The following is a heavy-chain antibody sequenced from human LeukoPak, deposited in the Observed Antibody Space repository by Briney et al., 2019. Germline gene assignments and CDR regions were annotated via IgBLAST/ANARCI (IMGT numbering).Heavy chain of an antibody. J-gene: IGHJ1*01. D-gene: IGHD3-22*01. CDR2: IYSGGST. V-gene: IGHV3-53*01. Sequence: GGSLRLSCAASGVTLSTYAMSWARQAPGKGLEWVSVIYSGGSTYYADSVKGRFTISRDNSKNTLYLQMNSLRAEDTAVYYCASTGVYYDSSGYPRAEYFQHWGQGTLVTVSS. CDR3: ASTGVYYDSSGYPRAEYFQH. CDR1: GVTLSTYA.